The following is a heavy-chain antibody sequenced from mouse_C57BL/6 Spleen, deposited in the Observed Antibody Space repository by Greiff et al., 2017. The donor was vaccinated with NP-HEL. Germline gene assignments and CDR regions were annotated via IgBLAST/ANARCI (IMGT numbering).Heavy chain of an antibody. D-gene: IGHD2-4*01. V-gene: IGHV1-15*01. Sequence: VQLQESGAELVRPGASVTLSCKASGYTFTDYEMHWVKQTPVHGLEWIGAIDPETGGTAYNQKFKGKAILTADKSSSTAYMELRSLTSEDSAVYYCTRAGYYDYDSGGWGKGTTLTVAS. J-gene: IGHJ2*01. CDR2: IDPETGGT. CDR3: TRAGYYDYDSGG. CDR1: GYTFTDYE.